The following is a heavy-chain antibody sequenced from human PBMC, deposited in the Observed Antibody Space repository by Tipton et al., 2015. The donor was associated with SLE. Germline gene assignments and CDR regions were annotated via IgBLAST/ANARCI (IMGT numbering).Heavy chain of an antibody. CDR1: GGSISSINYY. D-gene: IGHD3-10*01. CDR3: ARRGSGSHRPRPFDY. V-gene: IGHV4-39*07. J-gene: IGHJ4*02. Sequence: LRLSCPVSGGSISSINYYWGWIRQPPGKGLEWIGNIFYSGNTFYNASLRSRVTISVDTSKNQFSLKLTSVTAADTAVYYCARRGSGSHRPRPFDYWGQGTLVTVSS. CDR2: IFYSGNT.